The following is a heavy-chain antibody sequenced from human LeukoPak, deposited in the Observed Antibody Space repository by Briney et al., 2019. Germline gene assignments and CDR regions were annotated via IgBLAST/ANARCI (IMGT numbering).Heavy chain of an antibody. D-gene: IGHD3-10*01. CDR1: GFTFSSYG. CDR3: ARDLGHTSGLDY. Sequence: PGGSLRLSCAASGFTFSSYGMHCVRQAPGKGLEWVAVIWYDGSNKYYADSVKGRFTISRDNSKNTLYLQMNSLRAEDTAVYYCARDLGHTSGLDYWGQGTLVSVSS. J-gene: IGHJ4*02. CDR2: IWYDGSNK. V-gene: IGHV3-33*01.